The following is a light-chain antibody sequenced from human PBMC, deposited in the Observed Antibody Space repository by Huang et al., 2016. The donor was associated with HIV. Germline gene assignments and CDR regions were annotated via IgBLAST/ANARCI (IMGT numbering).Light chain of an antibody. J-gene: IGKJ5*01. Sequence: ETVLTQSPATLSLSPGERATLSCRASQSVNSYLAWYQQKPGQTPRLLMYDASNRATCIPARCSGSGSGTDFTLTNRSLEPEDFAVYYCQQRKYWPPITFGQGTRLEIK. CDR2: DAS. CDR1: QSVNSY. V-gene: IGKV3-11*01. CDR3: QQRKYWPPIT.